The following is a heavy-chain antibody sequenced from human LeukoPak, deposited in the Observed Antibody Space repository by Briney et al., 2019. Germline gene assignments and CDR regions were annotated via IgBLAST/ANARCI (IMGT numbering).Heavy chain of an antibody. CDR1: GYTFTGYY. D-gene: IGHD1-26*01. J-gene: IGHJ3*02. CDR3: ARMSSGSSSDAFDI. Sequence: ASVKVSCKASGYTFTGYYMHWVRQAPGQGLEWMGWINPNSGGTNYAQRFQGRVTMTRDTSISTAYMELSRLRSDDTAVYYCARMSSGSSSDAFDIWGQGTMVTVSS. V-gene: IGHV1-2*02. CDR2: INPNSGGT.